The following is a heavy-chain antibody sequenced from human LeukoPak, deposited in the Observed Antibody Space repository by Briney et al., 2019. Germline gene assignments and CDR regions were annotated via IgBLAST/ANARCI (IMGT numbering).Heavy chain of an antibody. Sequence: SETLSLTCTVSGGSISSSSYYWGWIRQPPGKGLEWIGSIYYSGTTYYNPSLQSRVTISIDTSKSQFSLKLSSVTAADTAVFYCARHYGSGTYKRLDSWGQGTLVTVPS. CDR3: ARHYGSGTYKRLDS. D-gene: IGHD3-10*01. V-gene: IGHV4-39*07. J-gene: IGHJ4*02. CDR2: IYYSGTT. CDR1: GGSISSSSYY.